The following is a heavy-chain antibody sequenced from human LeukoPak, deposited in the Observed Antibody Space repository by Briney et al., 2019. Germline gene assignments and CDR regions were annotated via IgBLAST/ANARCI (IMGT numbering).Heavy chain of an antibody. CDR1: AFTFSSYW. Sequence: AGSLRLSCAASAFTFSSYWMTWFRQAPGKRLEWVANINEGGSAKYYVDSVKGRLTVSRDNAETSVFLEMNSLRNEDTAVYFCASWVGRDNWGQGTLGTVYS. D-gene: IGHD1-26*01. CDR3: ASWVGRDN. V-gene: IGHV3-7*01. CDR2: INEGGSAK. J-gene: IGHJ4*02.